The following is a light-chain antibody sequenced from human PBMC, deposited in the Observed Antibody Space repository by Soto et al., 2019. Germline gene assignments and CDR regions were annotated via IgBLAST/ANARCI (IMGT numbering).Light chain of an antibody. V-gene: IGKV1-33*01. Sequence: DIQMTQSPSFLSASVGDRVTITCQASQDITTSLNWYQQKPGKAPKLLMYDASNLETGVPSRYSGSGSGTDFTFAISSRQAEDSATYYCQQYDNLPLSFGGGTKVEIK. J-gene: IGKJ4*01. CDR3: QQYDNLPLS. CDR2: DAS. CDR1: QDITTS.